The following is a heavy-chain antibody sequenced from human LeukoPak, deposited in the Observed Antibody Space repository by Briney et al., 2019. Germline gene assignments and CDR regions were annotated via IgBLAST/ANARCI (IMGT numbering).Heavy chain of an antibody. CDR2: IIPIFGTA. Sequence: ASVKVSCKASGGTFSSYAISWVRQAPGQGLEWMGGIIPIFGTANYAQKFQGRVTITADESTSTAYMELSSLRSEDTAVYYCARQYSYGPDQAWFDPWGQGTLVTVSS. CDR3: ARQYSYGPDQAWFDP. V-gene: IGHV1-69*13. CDR1: GGTFSSYA. J-gene: IGHJ5*02. D-gene: IGHD5-18*01.